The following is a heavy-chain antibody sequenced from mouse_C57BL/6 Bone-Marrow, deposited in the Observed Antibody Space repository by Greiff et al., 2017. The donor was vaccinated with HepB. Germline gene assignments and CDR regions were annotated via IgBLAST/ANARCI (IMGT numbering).Heavy chain of an antibody. CDR2: INPGSGGT. D-gene: IGHD2-4*01. V-gene: IGHV1-54*01. CDR1: GYAFTNYL. J-gene: IGHJ3*01. CDR3: ARSGDYGRGAWFAY. Sequence: QVQLQQSGAELVRPGTSVKVSCKASGYAFTNYLIEWVKQRPGQGLEWIGVINPGSGGTKYNEKFKGKATLTADKSSSTAYMQLSRLTSEDSAVYFCARSGDYGRGAWFAYWGQGTLVTVSA.